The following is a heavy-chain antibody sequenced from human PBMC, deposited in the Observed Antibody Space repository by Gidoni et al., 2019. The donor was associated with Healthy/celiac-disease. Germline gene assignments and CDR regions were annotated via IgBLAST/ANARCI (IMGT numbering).Heavy chain of an antibody. D-gene: IGHD5-12*01. CDR2: INSDGSST. V-gene: IGHV3-74*01. CDR3: ARGSIPDIVPNSGGAFDI. J-gene: IGHJ3*02. Sequence: EVQLVESGGGLVQPGGSLRLSCAASGFTFNSYWMHWVRQAPGKGLVWVSRINSDGSSTNYADSVKGRFTISRDNAKNTLYLQMNSLRAEDTAVYYCARGSIPDIVPNSGGAFDIWGQGTMVTVSS. CDR1: GFTFNSYW.